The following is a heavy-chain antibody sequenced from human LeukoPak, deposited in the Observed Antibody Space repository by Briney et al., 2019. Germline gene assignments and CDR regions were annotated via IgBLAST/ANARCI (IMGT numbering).Heavy chain of an antibody. J-gene: IGHJ4*02. CDR1: GGSISSNTYY. V-gene: IGHV4-39*01. D-gene: IGHD2-2*01. Sequence: SETLSLTCTVSGGSISSNTYYWGWIRQPPGKGLEWIGSISYSGSTYYNPSLKSRVTISVDTSKNQFSLKLSSVTAADTAVYYCARYQGAVVPAATVDYWGQGTLVTVSS. CDR3: ARYQGAVVPAATVDY. CDR2: ISYSGST.